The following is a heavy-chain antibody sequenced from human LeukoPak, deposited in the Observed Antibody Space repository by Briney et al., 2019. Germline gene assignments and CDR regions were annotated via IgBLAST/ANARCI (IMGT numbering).Heavy chain of an antibody. Sequence: ASVKVSCKASGYTFTTYAMHWVRQAPGQRLEWMGWINAGNGNTKYSQKFQGRVTITRDTSASTAYMELSSLRSEDTAVYYCARPHSSSWYDYWGQGTLVTVSS. D-gene: IGHD6-13*01. J-gene: IGHJ4*02. CDR2: INAGNGNT. V-gene: IGHV1-3*01. CDR3: ARPHSSSWYDY. CDR1: GYTFTTYA.